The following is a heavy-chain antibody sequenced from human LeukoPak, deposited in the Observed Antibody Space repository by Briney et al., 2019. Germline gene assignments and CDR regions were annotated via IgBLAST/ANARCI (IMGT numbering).Heavy chain of an antibody. CDR2: IYTSGST. V-gene: IGHV4-4*07. CDR3: ARAVAGTGYDYYCMDV. D-gene: IGHD6-19*01. J-gene: IGHJ6*03. Sequence: SQTLSLTCTVSGGSISSYYWSWIRQPAGKGLEWIGRIYTSGSTNYNPSLKSRVTMSVDTSKNQFSLKLSSVTAADTAVYYCARAVAGTGYDYYCMDVWGKGTTVTISS. CDR1: GGSISSYY.